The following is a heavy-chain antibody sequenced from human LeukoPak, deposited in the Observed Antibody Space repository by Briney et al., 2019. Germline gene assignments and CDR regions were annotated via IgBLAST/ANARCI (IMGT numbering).Heavy chain of an antibody. J-gene: IGHJ3*02. V-gene: IGHV4-39*01. CDR1: GGSISSTNKY. CDR3: ARQLGIFSGFDI. D-gene: IGHD1-26*01. Sequence: SGTLSLTCSVSGGSISSTNKYWGWIRQPPGKRLEWIGSIFYTGSDYYKPSLKSRGTISVDTSKNQFSLKLSSVTAADTAAYYCARQLGIFSGFDIWGRGTMVTVSS. CDR2: IFYTGSD.